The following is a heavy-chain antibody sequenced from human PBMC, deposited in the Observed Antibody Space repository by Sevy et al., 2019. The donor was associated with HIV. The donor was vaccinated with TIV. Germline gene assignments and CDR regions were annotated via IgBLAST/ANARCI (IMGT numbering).Heavy chain of an antibody. CDR3: ARGYSSTYYGSVDY. J-gene: IGHJ4*02. D-gene: IGHD6-13*01. Sequence: ASVKVSCKASSYTFSNYGITWVRQAPGQGLEWVGWISGFNGNTKYAQKFQGRVTVTTDTSTTTVYMELRSLRSDDTAPSYCARGYSSTYYGSVDYWGQGTLVTVSS. CDR1: SYTFSNYG. CDR2: ISGFNGNT. V-gene: IGHV1-18*01.